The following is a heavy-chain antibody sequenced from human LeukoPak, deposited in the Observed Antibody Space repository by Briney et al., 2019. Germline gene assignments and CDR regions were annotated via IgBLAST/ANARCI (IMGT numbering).Heavy chain of an antibody. V-gene: IGHV3-30*14. CDR2: ISYDEINK. J-gene: IGHJ4*02. CDR1: GFTFSSSA. D-gene: IGHD4-23*01. CDR3: ARDLTTVVTPGAFDY. Sequence: GRSLRLSCAASGFTFSSSAVHWVRQAPGKGLEWVALISYDEINKYYADSVKGRFTISRVNSKNTLYLQMNSLRAEDTAVYYCARDLTTVVTPGAFDYWGQGTLVTVSS.